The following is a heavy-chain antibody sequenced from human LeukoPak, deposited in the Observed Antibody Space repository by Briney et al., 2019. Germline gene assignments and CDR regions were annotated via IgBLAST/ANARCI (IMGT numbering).Heavy chain of an antibody. Sequence: GASVKVSCKASGYTFTSYGISWVRQAPGQGLEWMGWISAYNGNTNYAQKLQGRVTMTRDTSTSTVYMELSSLRSEDTAVYYCATGGSLAAAPHKYYFDHWGQGTLVTVSS. D-gene: IGHD6-19*01. CDR1: GYTFTSYG. CDR3: ATGGSLAAAPHKYYFDH. CDR2: ISAYNGNT. V-gene: IGHV1-18*01. J-gene: IGHJ4*02.